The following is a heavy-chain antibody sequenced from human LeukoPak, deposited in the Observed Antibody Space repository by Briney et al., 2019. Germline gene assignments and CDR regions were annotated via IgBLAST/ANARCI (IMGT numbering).Heavy chain of an antibody. J-gene: IGHJ4*02. D-gene: IGHD5-12*01. CDR2: MNPNSGNT. Sequence: ASVKVSCKASGYTFTSYDINWLRQATGQGLEWMGWMNPNSGNTGYAQKFQGRVTMTRNTSISTAYMELSSLRSEDTAAYYCARWPRGHRFDYWGQGTLVTVSS. V-gene: IGHV1-8*01. CDR1: GYTFTSYD. CDR3: ARWPRGHRFDY.